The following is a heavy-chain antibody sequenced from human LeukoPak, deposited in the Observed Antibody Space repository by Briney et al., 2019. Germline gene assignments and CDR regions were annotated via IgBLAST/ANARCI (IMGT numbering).Heavy chain of an antibody. Sequence: SETLSLTCAVSGVPFSNYYWSWVRQSPEKGLEWIGEINHSGYTNYNPSLKSRVTISIDTSKNQFSLMLTSVTAADSGVYFCTRAVAGHPDWGQATLVTVSS. CDR2: INHSGYT. CDR3: TRAVAGHPD. D-gene: IGHD6-19*01. J-gene: IGHJ4*02. V-gene: IGHV4-34*01. CDR1: GVPFSNYY.